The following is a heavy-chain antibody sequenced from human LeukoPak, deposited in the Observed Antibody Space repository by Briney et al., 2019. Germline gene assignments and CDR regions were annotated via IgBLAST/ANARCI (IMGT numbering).Heavy chain of an antibody. CDR2: ISYDGSNK. CDR3: AKETEIVGALDY. J-gene: IGHJ4*02. V-gene: IGHV3-30*18. CDR1: GFTFXXYG. D-gene: IGHD1-26*01. Sequence: LRLSCAASGFTFXXYGMHWVRQAPGKGLEWVAVISYDGSNKYYADSVKGRFTISRDNSKNTLYLQMNSLRAEDTAVYYCAKETEIVGALDYWGQGTLVTVSS.